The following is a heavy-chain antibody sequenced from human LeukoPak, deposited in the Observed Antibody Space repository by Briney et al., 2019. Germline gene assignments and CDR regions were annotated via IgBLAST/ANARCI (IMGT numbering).Heavy chain of an antibody. J-gene: IGHJ4*02. Sequence: GKSLKISCKGSGYSFTSYWIGWVRQMPGKGLEWMGIIYPGDSDTRYSPSFQGQVTISADKSITTVYLQWSSLKASDTALYCCARLELPSYYFDYWGQGTLVTVSS. CDR1: GYSFTSYW. CDR3: ARLELPSYYFDY. D-gene: IGHD2-15*01. CDR2: IYPGDSDT. V-gene: IGHV5-51*01.